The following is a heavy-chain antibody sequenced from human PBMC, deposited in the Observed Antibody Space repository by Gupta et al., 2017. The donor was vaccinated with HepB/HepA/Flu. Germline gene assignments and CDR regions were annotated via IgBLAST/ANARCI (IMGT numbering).Heavy chain of an antibody. CDR1: GFTFSSYE. CDR3: ARIVVGTAMDAFDI. V-gene: IGHV3-48*03. CDR2: ISSSGSTI. J-gene: IGHJ3*02. D-gene: IGHD2-21*02. Sequence: EVQLVESGGGLVQPGGSLRLSCAASGFTFSSYEMNWVRQAPGKGLEWVSYISSSGSTIYYAYAVKGRLTISRDNAKNSLYLQMNSLSAEDSAVYYCARIVVGTAMDAFDIWGQGTMVTVSS.